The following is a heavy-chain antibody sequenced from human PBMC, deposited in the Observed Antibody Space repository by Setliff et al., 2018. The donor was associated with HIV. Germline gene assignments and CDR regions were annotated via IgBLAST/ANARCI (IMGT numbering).Heavy chain of an antibody. V-gene: IGHV4-4*09. CDR1: GGSINSYY. CDR2: IYATGST. D-gene: IGHD6-13*01. CDR3: ARHPPHDSTWPYYYYGMDV. Sequence: PSETLSLTCTVSGGSINSYYWSWIRQPPWKGLEWIGYIYATGSTNYNPSLKGRVTVSVDTAKNQFSLRLSSVTAADTAVYYCARHPPHDSTWPYYYYGMDVWGQGTTVTVSS. J-gene: IGHJ6*02.